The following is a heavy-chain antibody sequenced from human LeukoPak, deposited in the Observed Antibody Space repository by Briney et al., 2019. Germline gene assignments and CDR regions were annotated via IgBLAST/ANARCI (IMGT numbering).Heavy chain of an antibody. V-gene: IGHV3-11*05. J-gene: IGHJ5*02. Sequence: GGSLRLSCAASGFTFNDYYMSWIRQAPGKGLEWLSYINIGGTNTNYADTLKGRVTISRDKAKRSLYLEMNNLRAEDTAVYYCATDGAGFDTWGKGVLVTVSS. CDR1: GFTFNDYY. CDR3: ATDGAGFDT. CDR2: INIGGTNT.